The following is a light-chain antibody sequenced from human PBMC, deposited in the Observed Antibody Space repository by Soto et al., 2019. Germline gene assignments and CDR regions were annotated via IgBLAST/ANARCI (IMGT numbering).Light chain of an antibody. J-gene: IGKJ4*01. V-gene: IGKV1-5*01. CDR3: QQYNSYPGT. Sequence: DIQMTQSPSTLSASVGDRVTITCRASQSISSWLAWYQQKPGKAPKLLIYDASSLESGVPSRFSGSGSGTEFSLTISSLQPDDFATYYCQQYNSYPGTFGGGTKVEIK. CDR2: DAS. CDR1: QSISSW.